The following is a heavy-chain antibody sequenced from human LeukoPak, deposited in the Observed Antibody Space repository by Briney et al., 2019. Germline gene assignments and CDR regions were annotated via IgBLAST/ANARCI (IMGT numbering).Heavy chain of an antibody. V-gene: IGHV3-7*03. D-gene: IGHD1-7*01. CDR3: ARGTGTLPYYYYYMDV. J-gene: IGHJ6*03. CDR1: GFTFSSYW. Sequence: SGGSLRLSCAASGFTFSSYWMSWVRQAPGKGLEWVANIKQDGSEKSYVDSVKGRFTISRDNAKNSLYLQMNSLRAEDTALYYCARGTGTLPYYYYYMDVWGKGTTVTVS. CDR2: IKQDGSEK.